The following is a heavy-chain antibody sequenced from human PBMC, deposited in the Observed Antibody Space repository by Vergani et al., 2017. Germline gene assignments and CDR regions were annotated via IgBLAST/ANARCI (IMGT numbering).Heavy chain of an antibody. CDR2: VSGSSATP. CDR1: GFSFPGYA. Sequence: EVQLLESGGGLVQPGGSLRLSCEASGFSFPGYAMSWVRQAPGKELEWVSSVSGSSATPYYADSVKGRFIISRDNSKNTLHLQMNSLRADDTAVYYCTKGSRGYTGYFFDYWGQGTLATVSS. V-gene: IGHV3-23*01. D-gene: IGHD5-12*01. J-gene: IGHJ4*02. CDR3: TKGSRGYTGYFFDY.